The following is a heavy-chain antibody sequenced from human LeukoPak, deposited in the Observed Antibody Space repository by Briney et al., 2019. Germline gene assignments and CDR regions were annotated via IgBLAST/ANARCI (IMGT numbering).Heavy chain of an antibody. J-gene: IGHJ4*02. V-gene: IGHV4-39*07. CDR3: ARVPRDYYDSSGRIDY. CDR1: GGSISSSSYY. CDR2: IYYSGST. D-gene: IGHD3-22*01. Sequence: SETLSLTCTVSGGSISSSSYYWGWIRQPPGKGLEWIGSIYYSGSTYYNPSLKSRVTISVDTSKNQFSLKLSSVTAADTAVYYCARVPRDYYDSSGRIDYRGQGTLVTVSS.